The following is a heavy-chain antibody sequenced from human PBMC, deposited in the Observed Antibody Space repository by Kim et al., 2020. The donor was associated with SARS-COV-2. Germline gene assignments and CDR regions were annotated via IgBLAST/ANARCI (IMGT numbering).Heavy chain of an antibody. CDR1: GFTFSTYG. Sequence: GGSLRLSCVASGFTFSTYGMHWVRQAPGKGLEWVAVISYDGINKNCADSVKGRFTISRDNSKNTLYLQMDSLRAEDTAVYYCEKDWVIAAYYYYGLDVWGQGTTVTVSS. J-gene: IGHJ6*02. CDR2: ISYDGINK. CDR3: EKDWVIAAYYYYGLDV. D-gene: IGHD2-21*01. V-gene: IGHV3-30*18.